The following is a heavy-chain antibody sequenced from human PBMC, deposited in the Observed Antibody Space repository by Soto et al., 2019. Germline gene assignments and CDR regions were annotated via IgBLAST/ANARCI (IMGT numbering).Heavy chain of an antibody. CDR2: ISYDGSNK. Sequence: GGSLRLSCAASGFTFSSYGMHWVRQAPGKGLEWVAVISYDGSNKYYADSVKGRFTISRDNSKNTLYLQMNSLRAEDTAVYYCAKLSVGSSWFIGAFDIWGQGTMVTVSS. CDR1: GFTFSSYG. D-gene: IGHD6-13*01. J-gene: IGHJ3*02. CDR3: AKLSVGSSWFIGAFDI. V-gene: IGHV3-30*18.